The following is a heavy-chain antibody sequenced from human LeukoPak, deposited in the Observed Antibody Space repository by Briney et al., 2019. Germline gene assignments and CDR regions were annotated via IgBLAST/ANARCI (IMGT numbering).Heavy chain of an antibody. D-gene: IGHD3-10*01. CDR1: GFTFSSYA. Sequence: PGRSLRLSCAASGFTFSSYAMHWVRQAPGKGLEWVAIISSDGSDRWYADSVKGRFTISRDNSKNTLFVQMHSLTAEDTAVYYCARDSDTPDPYYFDFWGQGTLVTVSS. V-gene: IGHV3-30-3*01. CDR3: ARDSDTPDPYYFDF. J-gene: IGHJ4*02. CDR2: ISSDGSDR.